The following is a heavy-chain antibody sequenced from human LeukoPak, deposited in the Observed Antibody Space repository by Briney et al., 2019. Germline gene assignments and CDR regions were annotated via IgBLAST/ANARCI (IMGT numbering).Heavy chain of an antibody. CDR3: ARGRGIMGATDPFDY. V-gene: IGHV3-23*01. Sequence: PGGSLRLSCAASGFTFSSYAMSWVRQAPGKGLEWVSAISGSGGSTYYADSVKGRFTISRDNSKNTLYLQMNSLRSDDTAVYYCARGRGIMGATDPFDYWGQGTLVTVSS. CDR1: GFTFSSYA. J-gene: IGHJ4*02. CDR2: ISGSGGST. D-gene: IGHD1-26*01.